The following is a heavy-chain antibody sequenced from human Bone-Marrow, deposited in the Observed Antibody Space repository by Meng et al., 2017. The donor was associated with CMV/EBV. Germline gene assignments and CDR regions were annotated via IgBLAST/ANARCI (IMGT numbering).Heavy chain of an antibody. D-gene: IGHD1-7*01. CDR2: VSSSGSDT. J-gene: IGHJ4*02. CDR3: ARDVRNYGDYYFDY. Sequence: GGSLRLSCAASGFTFNLYTMVWVRQAPGKGLEWVSHVSSSGSDTYYADSVKGRFTISKDNAKNSLYLQMNGLRADDTAVYYCARDVRNYGDYYFDYWGQGTLVNVSS. CDR1: GFTFNLYT. V-gene: IGHV3-21*05.